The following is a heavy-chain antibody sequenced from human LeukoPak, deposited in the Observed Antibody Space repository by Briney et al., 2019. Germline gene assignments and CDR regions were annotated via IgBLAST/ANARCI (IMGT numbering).Heavy chain of an antibody. D-gene: IGHD2-15*01. CDR2: ISSSGGST. CDR1: GFTFSSYA. CDR3: AKDCSGGTCYSGN. J-gene: IGHJ4*02. V-gene: IGHV3-23*01. Sequence: GGSLRLSCAASGFTFSSYAMNWVRQAPGKGLEWVSAISSSGGSTYYADSVKGRFTISRDNSKDTLYLQMNSLRAEDTAVYYCAKDCSGGTCYSGNWGQGTLVTVSS.